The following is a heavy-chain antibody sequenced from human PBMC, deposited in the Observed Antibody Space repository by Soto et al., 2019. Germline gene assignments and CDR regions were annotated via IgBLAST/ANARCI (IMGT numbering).Heavy chain of an antibody. CDR1: GFTFSSYG. J-gene: IGHJ6*02. D-gene: IGHD6-13*01. V-gene: IGHV3-33*01. CDR2: IWYDGSNK. CDR3: ARDIAAAGTSYYYYGMDV. Sequence: QVQLVESGGGVVQRGRSLRLSCAASGFTFSSYGMHWVRQAPGKGLEWVAVIWYDGSNKYYADSVKGRFTISRDNSKNTXXLQMNSLRAEDTAVYYCARDIAAAGTSYYYYGMDVWGQGTTVTVSS.